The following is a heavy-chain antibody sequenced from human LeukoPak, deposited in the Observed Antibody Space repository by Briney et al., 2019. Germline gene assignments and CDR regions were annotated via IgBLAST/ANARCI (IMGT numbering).Heavy chain of an antibody. J-gene: IGHJ4*02. Sequence: SETLSLTCTVSGGFISSYYWSWIRQPPGKGLEWIGYIYYSGSTNYNPSLKSRVTISVDTSKNQFSLKLSSVTAADTAVYYCARASPGIAAAVDYWGQGTLVTVSS. CDR1: GGFISSYY. CDR2: IYYSGST. V-gene: IGHV4-59*01. D-gene: IGHD6-13*01. CDR3: ARASPGIAAAVDY.